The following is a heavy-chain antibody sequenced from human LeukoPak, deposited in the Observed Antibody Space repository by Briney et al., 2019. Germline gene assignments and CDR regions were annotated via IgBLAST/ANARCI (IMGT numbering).Heavy chain of an antibody. CDR1: GFTFSSSL. CDR2: IKEDGSEK. V-gene: IGHV3-7*03. Sequence: GGSLRLSCAASGFTFSSSLRSWVRQAPGRRLEWVANIKEDGSEKYYVDSVKGRFTISRDNAKNSLSLQMSSLRAEDTAVYYCAKDRLRFSYWGQGTLVTVSS. D-gene: IGHD3-16*01. J-gene: IGHJ4*02. CDR3: AKDRLRFSY.